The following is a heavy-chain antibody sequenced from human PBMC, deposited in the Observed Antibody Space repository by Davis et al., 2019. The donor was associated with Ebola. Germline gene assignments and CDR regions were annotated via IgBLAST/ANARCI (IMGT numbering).Heavy chain of an antibody. CDR2: ITGPSNYI. V-gene: IGHV3-21*01. Sequence: GGSLRLSCAASGFTFSSYTMNWVRQAPGKGLEWVSSITGPSNYIYYADSVQGRFTISRDNAQNSLYLQMNSLRAEDTAVYYCARDRPLDFFFGDYYGMDVWGQGTTVTVSS. D-gene: IGHD3-16*01. CDR1: GFTFSSYT. CDR3: ARDRPLDFFFGDYYGMDV. J-gene: IGHJ6*02.